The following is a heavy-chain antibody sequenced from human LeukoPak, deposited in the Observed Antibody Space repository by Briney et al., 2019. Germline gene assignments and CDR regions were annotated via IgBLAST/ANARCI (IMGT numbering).Heavy chain of an antibody. CDR1: GFTFSSYA. Sequence: PGGSLRLSCAASGFTFSSYAMSWVRQAPGKGLEWVSAISGSGGSTYYADSVKGRFTISRDNSKNTLYLQMNSLRAEDTAVYYCAANWNYNQQVYLGYWGQGTLVTVSS. CDR2: ISGSGGST. CDR3: AANWNYNQQVYLGY. J-gene: IGHJ4*02. D-gene: IGHD1-7*01. V-gene: IGHV3-23*01.